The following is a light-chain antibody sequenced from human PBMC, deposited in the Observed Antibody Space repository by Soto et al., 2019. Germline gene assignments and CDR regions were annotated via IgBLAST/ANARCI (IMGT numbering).Light chain of an antibody. Sequence: QSVLTQPPSVSGAPGQRVTISCTGSSSKIGAGYDVHWYQQLPGTAPKLPLYGNSNRPSGVPDRFSGSKSGTSASLAITGLQAEDEADYYCQSYDSSLSGSNVFGTGTKVTVL. V-gene: IGLV1-40*01. J-gene: IGLJ1*01. CDR2: GNS. CDR3: QSYDSSLSGSNV. CDR1: SSKIGAGYD.